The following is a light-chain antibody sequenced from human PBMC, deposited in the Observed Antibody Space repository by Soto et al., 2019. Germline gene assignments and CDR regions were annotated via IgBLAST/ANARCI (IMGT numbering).Light chain of an antibody. CDR1: QRVSSY. V-gene: IGKV3-20*01. J-gene: IGKJ1*01. CDR2: GAS. CDR3: QHSGDFRWT. Sequence: EIVLTQSPGTLSLSPGERAILSCRASQRVSSYLAWYQQKPGQAPRLLIYGASSRATGIPDRFSGRGFGTDFTLTISRLEPEDFAVYYCQHSGDFRWTFGQGTKVDIK.